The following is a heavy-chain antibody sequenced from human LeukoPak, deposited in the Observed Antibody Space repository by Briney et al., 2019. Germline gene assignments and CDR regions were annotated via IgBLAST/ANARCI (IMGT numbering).Heavy chain of an antibody. J-gene: IGHJ4*02. CDR1: GGSISSSSYY. D-gene: IGHD3-3*01. V-gene: IGHV4-39*01. Sequence: SETLSLTCTVSGGSISSSSYYWGWIRQPRGKGLEWIESIYYSGRTYYNPSVKSRVTISVDTSKNQFSLKLSSVTAADTAVYYCATSGYDFWSGYSLYYFDYWGQGTLVTVSS. CDR3: ATSGYDFWSGYSLYYFDY. CDR2: IYYSGRT.